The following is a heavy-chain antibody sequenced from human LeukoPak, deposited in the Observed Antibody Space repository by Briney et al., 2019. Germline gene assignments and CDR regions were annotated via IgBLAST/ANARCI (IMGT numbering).Heavy chain of an antibody. J-gene: IGHJ5*02. Sequence: GSSVKVSCKASGGTFSSYAISWVRQAPGQGLEWMGGIISIFGTANYAQKFQGRVTITTDESTSTAYMELSSLRSEDTAVYYCARAFIAAAGERSSWFGPWGQGTLVTVSS. CDR1: GGTFSSYA. CDR3: ARAFIAAAGERSSWFGP. CDR2: IISIFGTA. V-gene: IGHV1-69*05. D-gene: IGHD6-13*01.